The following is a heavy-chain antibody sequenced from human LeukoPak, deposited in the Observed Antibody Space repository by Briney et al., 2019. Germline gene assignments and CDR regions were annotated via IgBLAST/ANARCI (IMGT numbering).Heavy chain of an antibody. V-gene: IGHV3-30*02. D-gene: IGHD3-10*01. J-gene: IGHJ6*03. CDR2: IRYNGNNQ. Sequence: PGGSLRLSCAASGLTFNNYGMHWVRQAPGKGLEWVAFIRYNGNNQYYADSVKGRFTISRDNSKNTLYLQMNSLKGDDTAVYYCAKDSALYYIDVWGKGTTVIISS. CDR1: GLTFNNYG. CDR3: AKDSALYYIDV.